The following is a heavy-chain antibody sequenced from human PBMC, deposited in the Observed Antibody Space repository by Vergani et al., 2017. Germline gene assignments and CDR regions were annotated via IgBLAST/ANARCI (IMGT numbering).Heavy chain of an antibody. J-gene: IGHJ6*03. V-gene: IGHV3-33*01. Sequence: QGQLVESGGGIVQPGRSLTLSCVASRSTFKTYGMHWVRQAPGKGLEWVGLTYYDGSNAYYADSVKGRFTISRDNSKNTLYLQMSSLRAEDTAVYYCARDQVPAAIRLNVGNYMDVWGKGTTVIVSS. CDR3: ARDQVPAAIRLNVGNYMDV. D-gene: IGHD2-2*02. CDR1: RSTFKTYG. CDR2: TYYDGSNA.